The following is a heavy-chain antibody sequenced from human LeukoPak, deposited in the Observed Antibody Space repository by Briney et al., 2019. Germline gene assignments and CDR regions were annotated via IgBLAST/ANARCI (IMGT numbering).Heavy chain of an antibody. CDR3: ARDRGAYCGGDCYLGFDY. CDR1: GFTFSSYS. Sequence: GGSLRLSCAASGFTFSSYSMNWVRQAPGKGLEWVSSISSSSSYIYYADSVKGRFTISRDNAKKSLYLQMTSLTAEDTAVYYCARDRGAYCGGDCYLGFDYWGRGTLVTVSS. D-gene: IGHD2-21*02. V-gene: IGHV3-21*01. CDR2: ISSSSSYI. J-gene: IGHJ4*01.